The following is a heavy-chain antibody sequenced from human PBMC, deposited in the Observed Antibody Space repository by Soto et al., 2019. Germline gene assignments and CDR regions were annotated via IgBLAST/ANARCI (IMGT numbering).Heavy chain of an antibody. V-gene: IGHV3-7*01. CDR1: GFPFNYYW. J-gene: IGHJ4*02. CDR3: ARIGYSSSSFDY. CDR2: IKQDGGQI. Sequence: PGGSLRLSCAASGFPFNYYWMTWVRQAPGKGLEWVANIKQDGGQIYYVDSVKGRFTISRDNAKNSVYLQMNSLRDEDTAVYYCARIGYSSSSFDYWGQGTLVTVSS. D-gene: IGHD6-6*01.